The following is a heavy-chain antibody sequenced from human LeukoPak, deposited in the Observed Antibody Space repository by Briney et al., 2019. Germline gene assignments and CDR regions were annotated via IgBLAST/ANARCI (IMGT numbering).Heavy chain of an antibody. Sequence: GGSLRLSCAASGFTVSSNYMSWVRQAPGKGLEWVSVIYSGGSTYYADSVKGRFTISRDNSKNTLYLQMNSLRAEDTAVYYCARVRYYDSSGYYPTGYFDYWGQGTLVTVSS. J-gene: IGHJ4*02. CDR2: IYSGGST. D-gene: IGHD3-22*01. V-gene: IGHV3-53*01. CDR1: GFTVSSNY. CDR3: ARVRYYDSSGYYPTGYFDY.